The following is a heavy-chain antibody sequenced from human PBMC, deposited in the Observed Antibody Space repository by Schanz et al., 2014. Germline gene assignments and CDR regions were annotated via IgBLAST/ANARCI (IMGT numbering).Heavy chain of an antibody. CDR2: ISSSGSYI. V-gene: IGHV3-21*01. D-gene: IGHD2-2*01. CDR1: EFTFSSYK. J-gene: IGHJ4*02. CDR3: AKDSTHIDIVLVPTAIDY. Sequence: EGQLAESGGGLVQPGGSLRLSCEASEFTFSSYKMNWVRQAPGKGLEWVSSISSSGSYIHYADSVKGRFTISRDNSKNTLYLHMNTLRSEDTAVYYCAKDSTHIDIVLVPTAIDYWGQGTLVTVSS.